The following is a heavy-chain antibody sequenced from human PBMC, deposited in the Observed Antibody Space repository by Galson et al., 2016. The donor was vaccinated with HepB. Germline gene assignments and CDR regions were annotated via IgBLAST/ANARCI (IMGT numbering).Heavy chain of an antibody. Sequence: PALVKPTQTVTLTCTFSGFSLSTNEVGVGWIRQPPGKALEWLALIYWDDRKRYSPSLKSRLTITKDTSKNQVVLTLTNMDPVDTAYDYCARRVTVNDAFDIWGQGTMVTVSS. D-gene: IGHD4-17*01. J-gene: IGHJ3*02. CDR3: ARRVTVNDAFDI. V-gene: IGHV2-5*02. CDR1: GFSLSTNEVG. CDR2: IYWDDRK.